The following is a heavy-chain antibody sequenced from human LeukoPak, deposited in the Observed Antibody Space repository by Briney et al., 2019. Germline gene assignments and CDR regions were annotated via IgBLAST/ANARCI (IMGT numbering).Heavy chain of an antibody. CDR1: GGSFSGYY. CDR2: INHSGST. D-gene: IGHD1-26*01. Sequence: SETLSLTCAVYGGSFSGYYWSWIRQPPEKGLEWIGEINHSGSTNYNPSLKSRVTISVDTSKNQFSLKLSSVTAADTAVYYSARGRRYSWSPLPIAYYFDYWGQGTLVTVSS. J-gene: IGHJ4*02. V-gene: IGHV4-34*01. CDR3: ARGRRYSWSPLPIAYYFDY.